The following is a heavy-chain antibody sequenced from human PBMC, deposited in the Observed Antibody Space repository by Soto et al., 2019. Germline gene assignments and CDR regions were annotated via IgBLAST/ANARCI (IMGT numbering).Heavy chain of an antibody. CDR2: INPSGGST. D-gene: IGHD5-18*01. J-gene: IGHJ4*02. Sequence: QVQLVQSGAEVTKPGASVKVSCKASGYTFTSYHMHWVRQAPGQGLEWMGIINPSGGSTSYGQKFQGRVTMTRDTSTSTVDMELGSLRSEDTAVYFCARDHGYSYGYDYWGQGTLVTVSS. CDR1: GYTFTSYH. V-gene: IGHV1-46*01. CDR3: ARDHGYSYGYDY.